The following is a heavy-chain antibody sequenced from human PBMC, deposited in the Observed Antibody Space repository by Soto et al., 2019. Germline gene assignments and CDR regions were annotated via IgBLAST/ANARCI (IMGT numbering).Heavy chain of an antibody. CDR3: ARDTDSSLGAYIFDV. CDR2: INPNSGGT. Sequence: ASVKVSCKASGYTFIGYYIHWVRQVPGQGLEWMGWINPNSGGTNYAQKFQGWVTMTRDTSISTAYMELSNLRSDNTAVYYCARDTDSSLGAYIFDVWGQGTMVTGS. J-gene: IGHJ3*01. CDR1: GYTFIGYY. D-gene: IGHD3-16*01. V-gene: IGHV1-2*04.